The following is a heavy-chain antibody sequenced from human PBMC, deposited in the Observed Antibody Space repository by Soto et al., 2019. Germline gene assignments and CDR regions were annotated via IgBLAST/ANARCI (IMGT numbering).Heavy chain of an antibody. Sequence: GGSLRLSCPASGIAFSSYTMNWVRQAPGKGLVWVSSISGSDNNLYYAHSLQGRLTISRDKCKNSLYLQMNSLRAEDTAVYYCARIVAPIYYYYYGMEVWGQVRKVTV. CDR2: ISGSDNNL. V-gene: IGHV3-21*01. D-gene: IGHD5-12*01. CDR1: GIAFSSYT. J-gene: IGHJ6*02. CDR3: ARIVAPIYYYYYGMEV.